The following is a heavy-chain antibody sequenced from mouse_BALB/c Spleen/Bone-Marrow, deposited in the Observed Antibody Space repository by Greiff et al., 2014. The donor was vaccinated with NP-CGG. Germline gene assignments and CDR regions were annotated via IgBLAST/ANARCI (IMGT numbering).Heavy chain of an antibody. V-gene: IGHV14-3*02. Sequence: VQLQQSGAELAKPGASVKLSCTASGFNIKDTYMHWVKQRPEQGLEWIGRIDPANGDTKYDPKFQGKATITADTSSNTAYLQLSSLTSEDTAVYYCTKPSFYYGSSYRYFDVWGAGTTVTVSS. D-gene: IGHD1-1*01. CDR2: IDPANGDT. J-gene: IGHJ1*01. CDR3: TKPSFYYGSSYRYFDV. CDR1: GFNIKDTY.